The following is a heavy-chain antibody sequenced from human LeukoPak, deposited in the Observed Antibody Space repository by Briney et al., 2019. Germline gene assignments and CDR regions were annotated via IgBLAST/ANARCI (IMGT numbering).Heavy chain of an antibody. J-gene: IGHJ4*02. CDR3: AKGPPLLDILPNGFDY. CDR2: IKPDGSDK. CDR1: GFTFSSHY. D-gene: IGHD2-8*01. V-gene: IGHV3-7*01. Sequence: PGGSLRLSCAASGFTFSSHYMNWVRQAPGKGLEWVANIKPDGSDKYYVDSVKGRFTISRDNSKNTLYLQMNSLRAEDTAVYYCAKGPPLLDILPNGFDYWGQGTLVTVSS.